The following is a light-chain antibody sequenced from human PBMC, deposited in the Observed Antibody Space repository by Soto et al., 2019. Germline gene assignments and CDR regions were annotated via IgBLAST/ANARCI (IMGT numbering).Light chain of an antibody. J-gene: IGLJ1*01. CDR2: NND. CDR1: SSNIGNNY. CDR3: AAWDDSLIGYV. V-gene: IGLV1-47*02. Sequence: QSALTQPPSASGTPGQRVTISCSGSSSNIGNNYVYWYQHLPGTAPKLLIYNNDQRPSGVPDRFSGSKSGTSASLAISGLRSEDEADYYCAAWDDSLIGYVFGTGTKVTVL.